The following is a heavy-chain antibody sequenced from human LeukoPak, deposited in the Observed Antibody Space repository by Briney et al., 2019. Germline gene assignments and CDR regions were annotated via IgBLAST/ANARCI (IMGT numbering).Heavy chain of an antibody. CDR3: ARRKVGYCSAAIGTNSAPLCDFDI. CDR2: IYPGNSET. CDR1: GYTFSIYW. Sequence: GESLKISCKGSGYTFSIYWIGWVRQMPGKGLEWMGMIYPGNSETRYSPSFQGQVTISADKSITTAYLQWSSLKASDTAMYYCARRKVGYCSAAIGTNSAPLCDFDIWGQGTMVTASS. D-gene: IGHD2-15*01. V-gene: IGHV5-51*01. J-gene: IGHJ3*02.